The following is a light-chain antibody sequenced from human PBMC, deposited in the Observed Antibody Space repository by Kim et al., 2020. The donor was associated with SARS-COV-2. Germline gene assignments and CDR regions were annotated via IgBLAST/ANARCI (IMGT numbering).Light chain of an antibody. Sequence: DIQMTQSPSTLSASVGDRITITCRASQTISRHLAWYQQKPGRAPALLIYKASTLESGVPPRFSGSGSGTEFTLSISSLQPDDFATFSCQQYEWSPWTFGRGTKVDIK. J-gene: IGKJ1*01. CDR3: QQYEWSPWT. CDR2: KAS. V-gene: IGKV1-5*03. CDR1: QTISRH.